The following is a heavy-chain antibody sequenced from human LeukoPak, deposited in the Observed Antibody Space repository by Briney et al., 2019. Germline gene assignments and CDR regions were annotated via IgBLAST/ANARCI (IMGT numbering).Heavy chain of an antibody. CDR1: GYTFSNYG. J-gene: IGHJ5*02. D-gene: IGHD3-16*01. V-gene: IGHV1-18*01. Sequence: ASVKVSCKASGYTFSNYGITWVRQAPGQGLEWMGWISAYNSNTQFTQKLQDRLTMTTDTSTSTAYMELRSLRSDDTAVYYCARDESWIGEGDKGYNWLDPWGQGTLVTVSS. CDR3: ARDESWIGEGDKGYNWLDP. CDR2: ISAYNSNT.